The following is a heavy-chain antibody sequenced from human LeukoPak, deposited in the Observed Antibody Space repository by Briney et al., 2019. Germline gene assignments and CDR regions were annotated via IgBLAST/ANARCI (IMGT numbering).Heavy chain of an antibody. D-gene: IGHD6-13*01. CDR1: GGSISSYY. CDR2: IYYSGST. Sequence: PSETLSLTCTVSGGSISSYYWSWIRQPPGKGLEWIGYIYYSGSTNYNPSLKSRVTISVDKSKNQFSPKLSSVTAADTTVYYCARHGRYSSSWYGAQAHYYYGMDVWGQGTTITVYS. J-gene: IGHJ6*02. CDR3: ARHGRYSSSWYGAQAHYYYGMDV. V-gene: IGHV4-59*08.